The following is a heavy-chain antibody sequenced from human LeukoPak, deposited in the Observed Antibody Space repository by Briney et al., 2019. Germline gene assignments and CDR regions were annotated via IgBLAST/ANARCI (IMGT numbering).Heavy chain of an antibody. CDR2: ITRSSSAR. CDR1: GFTFSSYS. CDR3: AKAGHYYDSSGSDY. J-gene: IGHJ4*02. Sequence: GGSLRLSCAASGFTFSSYSMNWVRQAPGKGLEWVSYITRSSSARYYAGSVKGRFTISRDNAKNTLYLQMNSLRAEDTAVYYCAKAGHYYDSSGSDYWGQGTLVTVSS. D-gene: IGHD3-22*01. V-gene: IGHV3-48*01.